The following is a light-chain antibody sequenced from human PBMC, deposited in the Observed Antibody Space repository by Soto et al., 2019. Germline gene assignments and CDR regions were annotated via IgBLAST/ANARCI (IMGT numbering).Light chain of an antibody. CDR2: GAS. V-gene: IGKV3-20*01. Sequence: EIVLTQSPGTLSLSPGERATLSCRASQSVSSSYLAWYQQKPGQAPRLLIYGASSRATGIPDRFSGSGSGHDFTLTISRLEPEDFAVYYCQQYGSSPLTFGGGTKVEIK. CDR3: QQYGSSPLT. CDR1: QSVSSSY. J-gene: IGKJ4*01.